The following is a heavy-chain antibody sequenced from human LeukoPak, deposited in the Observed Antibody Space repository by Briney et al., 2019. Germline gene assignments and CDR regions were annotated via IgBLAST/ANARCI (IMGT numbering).Heavy chain of an antibody. V-gene: IGHV3-64*01. CDR1: GFTFSEYS. Sequence: GGSLRLSCAASGFTFSEYSMHWVRQAPGKGLEYVSAISTNGGRTYYANSVKGRFTISRDDPKNTLDLQMGSLRPEDMGVYYCAKVRSSGYYYAGFDYWGQGTLVTVSS. CDR3: AKVRSSGYYYAGFDY. J-gene: IGHJ4*02. CDR2: ISTNGGRT. D-gene: IGHD3-22*01.